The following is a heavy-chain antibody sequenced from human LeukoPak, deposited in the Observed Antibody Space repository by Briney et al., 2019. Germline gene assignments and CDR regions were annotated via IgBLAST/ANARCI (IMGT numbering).Heavy chain of an antibody. J-gene: IGHJ4*02. CDR2: ISTSSSTI. CDR3: ARHLYSGSYRSFDY. Sequence: GGSLRLSCAASGFSFSSCTMNWVRQAPGKGLEWISYISTSSSTIYYADSVKGRFTISRDNAKNSLYLQMNSLRAEDTAVYYCARHLYSGSYRSFDYWGQGTLVTVSS. CDR1: GFSFSSCT. V-gene: IGHV3-48*01. D-gene: IGHD1-26*01.